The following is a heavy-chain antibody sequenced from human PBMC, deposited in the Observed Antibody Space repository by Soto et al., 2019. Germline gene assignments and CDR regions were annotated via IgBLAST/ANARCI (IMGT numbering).Heavy chain of an antibody. CDR2: IFYTGST. D-gene: IGHD4-17*01. J-gene: IGHJ3*01. Sequence: TLSLTCTVSADSINTNYYYWSWVRQRPGKGLEWLGYIFYTGSTHYNPSLESRLTISVDPSKNQFSLRLTSMTAADTALYYCARNGIPKYYGGNTAFDVWGPGTLVTLSS. V-gene: IGHV4-31*02. CDR3: ARNGIPKYYGGNTAFDV. CDR1: ADSINTNYYY.